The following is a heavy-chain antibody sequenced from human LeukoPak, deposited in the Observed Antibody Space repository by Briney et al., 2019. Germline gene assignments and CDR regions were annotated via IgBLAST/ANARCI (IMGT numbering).Heavy chain of an antibody. J-gene: IGHJ4*02. CDR1: GGSISSYY. V-gene: IGHV4-59*01. CDR3: ARALYDYVWGSYRVDY. Sequence: SETLSLTCTVSGGSISSYYWSWIRQPPGKGLEWIGYIYYSGSTNYNPSLKSRVTISVDTSKNQFSLKLSSVTAADTAVYYCARALYDYVWGSYRVDYWGQGTLVTVSS. CDR2: IYYSGST. D-gene: IGHD3-16*02.